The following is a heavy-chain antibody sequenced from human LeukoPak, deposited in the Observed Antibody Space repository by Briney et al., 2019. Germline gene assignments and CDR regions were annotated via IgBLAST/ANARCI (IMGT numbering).Heavy chain of an antibody. J-gene: IGHJ6*02. CDR1: GGTFSSYA. Sequence: GASVKVSCKASGGTFSSYAISWVRQAPGQGLEWMGGIIPIFGTANYAQKFQGRVTITADESTSTAYMEPSSLRSEDTAVYYCARGRREARRLQLWRTYYYYGMDVWGQGTTVTVSS. D-gene: IGHD5-18*01. V-gene: IGHV1-69*13. CDR2: IIPIFGTA. CDR3: ARGRREARRLQLWRTYYYYGMDV.